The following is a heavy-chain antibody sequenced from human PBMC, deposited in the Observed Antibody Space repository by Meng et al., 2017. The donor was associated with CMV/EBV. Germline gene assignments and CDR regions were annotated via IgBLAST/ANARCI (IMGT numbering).Heavy chain of an antibody. J-gene: IGHJ6*02. CDR2: ISGDSNYK. D-gene: IGHD3-10*01. CDR3: VRDKSPLLWSGDIDAGMDV. CDR1: APTSSRDR. V-gene: IGHV3-21*01. Sequence: GGSLRPSCAASAPTSSRDRMAWVRQAPGKGLEWISSISGDSNYKYDSDSLRGRFAITRDNAKNSLYLQLNSLSAEDTAVYYCVRDKSPLLWSGDIDAGMDVWGQGTSVTVSS.